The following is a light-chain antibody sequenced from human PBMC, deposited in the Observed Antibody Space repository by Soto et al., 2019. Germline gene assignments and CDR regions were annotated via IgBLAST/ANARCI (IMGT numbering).Light chain of an antibody. Sequence: EIVMTQSPAILSVSPGERATLSCRASQSVSSNLAWYQQKPGQAPRLLIYDASTRATGIPARFSGSGSGTEFTLTISSLQSEDFAVYYCQQYNNWPPLTFGGGTKVEI. CDR2: DAS. V-gene: IGKV3-15*01. J-gene: IGKJ4*01. CDR3: QQYNNWPPLT. CDR1: QSVSSN.